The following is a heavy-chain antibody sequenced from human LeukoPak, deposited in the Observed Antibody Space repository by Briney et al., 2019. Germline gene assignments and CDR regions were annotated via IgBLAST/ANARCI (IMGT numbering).Heavy chain of an antibody. CDR1: GSTFSDYS. CDR2: IDGSGDTI. J-gene: IGHJ4*02. CDR3: SRQFDC. Sequence: GGSLRLSCAASGSTFSDYSMNWVRQAPGKGLEWVSYIDGSGDTIYYADSVKGRFTIFRDNAKNTLDLQMNSLRDEDTAVYYCSRQFDCWGQGTLVTVSS. V-gene: IGHV3-48*02.